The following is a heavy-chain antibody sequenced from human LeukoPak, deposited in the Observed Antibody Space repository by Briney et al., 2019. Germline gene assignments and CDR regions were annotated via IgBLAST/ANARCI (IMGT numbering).Heavy chain of an antibody. Sequence: ASVKLSCTTSGYTFSDYYMHWVRQAPGQGLEWMGCINTNGGDTNYAPKFQDRVTMTRDTSISTAYLELSSLTLDDTAVYYCAPATYISDPWGRGTLVIVSS. D-gene: IGHD2/OR15-2a*01. J-gene: IGHJ5*02. CDR2: INTNGGDT. CDR1: GYTFSDYY. CDR3: APATYISDP. V-gene: IGHV1-2*02.